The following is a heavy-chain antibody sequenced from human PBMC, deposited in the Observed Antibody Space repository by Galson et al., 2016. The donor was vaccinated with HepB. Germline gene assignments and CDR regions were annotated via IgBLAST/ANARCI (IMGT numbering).Heavy chain of an antibody. CDR2: VYSSGTT. D-gene: IGHD2-15*01. CDR3: ARHDMSSRAFDI. J-gene: IGHJ3*02. CDR1: GGSVTSGEHY. Sequence: SETLSLTCSVSGGSVTSGEHYWDWIRQSPGEGLECIASVYSSGTTYYHPSFRNRVTISLDTSKNQFSLAVTSVTATDTAVYFCARHDMSSRAFDIWGQGTMVTVSP. V-gene: IGHV4-39*01.